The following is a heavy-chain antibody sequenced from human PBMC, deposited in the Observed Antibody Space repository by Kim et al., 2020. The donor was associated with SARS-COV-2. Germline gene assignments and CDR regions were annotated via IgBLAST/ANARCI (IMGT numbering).Heavy chain of an antibody. CDR2: IIPIFGTA. Sequence: SVKVSCKASGGTFSSYAISWVRQAPGQGLEWMGGIIPIFGTANYAQKFQGRVTITADESTSTAYMELSSLRSEDTAVYYCARGGYCSGGSCYSGGYYYYGMDVWGQGATVTVSS. J-gene: IGHJ6*02. CDR3: ARGGYCSGGSCYSGGYYYYGMDV. V-gene: IGHV1-69*13. CDR1: GGTFSSYA. D-gene: IGHD2-15*01.